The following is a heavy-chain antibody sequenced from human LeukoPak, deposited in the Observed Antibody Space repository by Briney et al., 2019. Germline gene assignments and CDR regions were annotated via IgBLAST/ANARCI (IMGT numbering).Heavy chain of an antibody. D-gene: IGHD5-18*01. CDR1: GGSFSGYY. J-gene: IGHJ4*02. V-gene: IGHV4-34*01. CDR3: ARAGDDGYNYGHSNFDY. Sequence: PSETLSLTCAAYGGSFSGYYWSWIRQPPGKGLEWIGEINHSGNTNSNPSLKSRVTISVDTSKNQFSLKLSSVTAADTAVYYCARAGDDGYNYGHSNFDYWGQGTLVTVSS. CDR2: INHSGNT.